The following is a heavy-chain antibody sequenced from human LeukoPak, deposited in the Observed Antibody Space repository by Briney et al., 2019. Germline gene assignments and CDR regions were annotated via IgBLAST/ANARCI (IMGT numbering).Heavy chain of an antibody. CDR1: GFTFSSYS. J-gene: IGHJ4*02. V-gene: IGHV3-15*01. CDR3: TTEVVDGYNFDY. Sequence: PGGSLRLSCAASGFTFSSYSMNWVRQAPGKGLEWVGRIKSKTDGGTTDYAAPVKGRFTISRDDSKNTLYLQMNSLKTEDTAVYYCTTEVVDGYNFDYWGQGTLVTVSS. CDR2: IKSKTDGGTT. D-gene: IGHD5-24*01.